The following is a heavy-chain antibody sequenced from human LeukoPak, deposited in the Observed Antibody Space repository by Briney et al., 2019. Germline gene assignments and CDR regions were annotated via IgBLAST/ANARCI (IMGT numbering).Heavy chain of an antibody. CDR1: GGSISSGGYY. D-gene: IGHD3-10*01. CDR2: IYYSGST. J-gene: IGHJ4*02. V-gene: IGHV4-31*03. CDR3: ARVGSGSYVPDY. Sequence: SETLSLTCTISGGSISSGGYYWSWIRQHPGKGLEWIGYIYYSGSTYYNPSLKSRVTISVDTSKNQFSLRLSSVTAADTAVYYCARVGSGSYVPDYWGQGTLVTVSS.